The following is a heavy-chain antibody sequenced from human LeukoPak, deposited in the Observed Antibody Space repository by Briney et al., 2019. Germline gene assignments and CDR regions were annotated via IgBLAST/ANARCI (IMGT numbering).Heavy chain of an antibody. CDR3: AKSLYGGLDY. CDR1: GFTFSTYA. D-gene: IGHD4-23*01. Sequence: GGSLRLSCAASGFTFSTYAMSWVRQAPGKGLEWVSGISGNAKTPSYADSVKGRFTISRDNSKNTVYLQMNSLRVEDTAVYYCAKSLYGGLDYWGQGTLVTVSS. V-gene: IGHV3-23*01. J-gene: IGHJ4*02. CDR2: ISGNAKTP.